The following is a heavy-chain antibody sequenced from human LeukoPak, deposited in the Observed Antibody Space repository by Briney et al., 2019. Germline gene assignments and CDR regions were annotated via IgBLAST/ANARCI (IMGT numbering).Heavy chain of an antibody. D-gene: IGHD6-25*01. CDR2: TSKDGSDT. CDR1: GFTFSDSW. J-gene: IGHJ4*02. CDR3: ARGGYSGSYYRFS. V-gene: IGHV3-74*01. Sequence: GGSLRLSCAVSGFTFSDSWMHWVRQAPGKGPEWLSRTSKDGSDTVYADSAKGRLTASRDNAKNTVYLELTNLRPDDTALYYRARGGYSGSYYRFSWGRGTLVTVAS.